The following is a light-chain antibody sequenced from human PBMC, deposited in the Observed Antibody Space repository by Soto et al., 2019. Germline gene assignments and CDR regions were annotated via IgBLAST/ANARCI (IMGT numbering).Light chain of an antibody. V-gene: IGLV2-8*01. CDR3: SSYAGTNNYV. CDR1: SSDVGGYNY. Sequence: QPVLTQPPSASGSPGQSVTISCTGTSSDVGGYNYVSWYQHHPGKGPKLMIFEVSKRPSGVPDRFSGSKSGNTASLTVAGLQAEDEADYYCSSYAGTNNYVFGTGTKLTV. J-gene: IGLJ1*01. CDR2: EVS.